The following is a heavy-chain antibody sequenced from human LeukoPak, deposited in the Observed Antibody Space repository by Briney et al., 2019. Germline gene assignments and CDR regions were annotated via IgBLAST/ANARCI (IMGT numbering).Heavy chain of an antibody. Sequence: GGSLRLSCAASGFTVSSDYMTRVRQAPGKGPEWVSVIFSGGTTYYADSVKGRFTISRDNSKNTLYLQMNSLRAEDTAVYYCTRGSIAAAGGADYWGQGTLVTVSS. J-gene: IGHJ4*02. CDR1: GFTVSSDY. V-gene: IGHV3-53*01. D-gene: IGHD6-13*01. CDR3: TRGSIAAAGGADY. CDR2: IFSGGTT.